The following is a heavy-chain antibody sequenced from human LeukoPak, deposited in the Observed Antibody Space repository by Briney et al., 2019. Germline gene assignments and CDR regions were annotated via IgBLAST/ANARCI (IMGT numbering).Heavy chain of an antibody. D-gene: IGHD2-21*02. CDR1: GGSISSYY. CDR3: ARTYCGGDCNDAFDI. J-gene: IGHJ3*02. V-gene: IGHV4-59*08. Sequence: KPSETLSLTCTVSGGSISSYYWSWIRQPPGKGLEWIGYIYYSGSTNYDPSLKSRVTISVDTSKNQFSLKLSSVTAAGTAVYYCARTYCGGDCNDAFDIWGQGTMVTVSS. CDR2: IYYSGST.